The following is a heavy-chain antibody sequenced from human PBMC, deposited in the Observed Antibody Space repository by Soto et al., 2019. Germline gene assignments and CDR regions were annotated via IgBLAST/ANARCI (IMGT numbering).Heavy chain of an antibody. D-gene: IGHD3-3*01. Sequence: SETLSLTCTVSGGSISSSSYYWGWIRQPPGKGLEWIGSIYYSGTTYYNPSLKSRVTISVDTSKNQFSLKLSSVTAADTAVYYCARGYYDFWSGYYMDWFDPWGQGTLVTVSS. CDR1: GGSISSSSYY. V-gene: IGHV4-39*01. CDR3: ARGYYDFWSGYYMDWFDP. CDR2: IYYSGTT. J-gene: IGHJ5*02.